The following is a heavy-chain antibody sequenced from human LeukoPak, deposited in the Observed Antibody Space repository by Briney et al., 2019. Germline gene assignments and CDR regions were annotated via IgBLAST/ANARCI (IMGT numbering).Heavy chain of an antibody. D-gene: IGHD5-24*01. V-gene: IGHV3-53*01. CDR3: AREGDGYNIFDY. CDR2: IYSGGST. Sequence: GGSLRLSCAASGFTVSSNYMSWVRQAPVKGLEWVSVIYSGGSTYYADSVKGRFTISRDNSKNTLYLQMNSLRAEDTAVYYCAREGDGYNIFDYWGQGTLVTVSS. J-gene: IGHJ4*02. CDR1: GFTVSSNY.